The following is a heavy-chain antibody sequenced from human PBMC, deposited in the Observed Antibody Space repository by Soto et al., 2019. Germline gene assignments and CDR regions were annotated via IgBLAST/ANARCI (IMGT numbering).Heavy chain of an antibody. Sequence: QVQLQQWGAGLLKPSETLSLTCAVYGGSFSGYSWTWIRQPPGTGLEWIGEINHRGSTNYNPSLKTRVTLSVDTSKNQSSLKLTSVTAADTAVYYCARDKITGLFDYWGQGPLVTVSS. CDR3: ARDKITGLFDY. CDR2: INHRGST. J-gene: IGHJ4*02. V-gene: IGHV4-34*01. D-gene: IGHD2-8*02. CDR1: GGSFSGYS.